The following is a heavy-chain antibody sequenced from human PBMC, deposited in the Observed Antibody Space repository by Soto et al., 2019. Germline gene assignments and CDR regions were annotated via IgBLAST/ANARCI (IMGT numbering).Heavy chain of an antibody. D-gene: IGHD3-10*01. CDR2: ISRNSDYI. Sequence: EVQLVESGGGLVKPGGSLRLSCAASGFTFSSYGMNWVRQAPGKGLEWVSSISRNSDYIYYSDSVKGRFIISRDNARTSLYLHMNSLRAEDTAVYYCARVGAYFGEFDYFDYWGQGALVTVSS. CDR1: GFTFSSYG. CDR3: ARVGAYFGEFDYFDY. J-gene: IGHJ4*02. V-gene: IGHV3-21*01.